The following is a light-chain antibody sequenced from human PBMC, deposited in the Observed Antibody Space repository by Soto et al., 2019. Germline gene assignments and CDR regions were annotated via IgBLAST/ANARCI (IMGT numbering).Light chain of an antibody. V-gene: IGLV1-40*01. CDR2: GNN. CDR1: SSNIGAGYD. Sequence: QSLLTQPPSASGTPGQRVTISCTGSSSNIGAGYDVHWYQQLPGTAPKLLIYGNNNRPSGVPDRFSGSKSGTSASLAITGLQAEDEADYYCLSYDSSLSGSRVFGGGTKLTVL. CDR3: LSYDSSLSGSRV. J-gene: IGLJ2*01.